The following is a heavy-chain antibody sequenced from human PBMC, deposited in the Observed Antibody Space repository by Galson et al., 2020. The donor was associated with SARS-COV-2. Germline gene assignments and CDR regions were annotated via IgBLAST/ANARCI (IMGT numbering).Heavy chain of an antibody. CDR2: IYPNGRT. J-gene: IGHJ2*01. CDR3: ARQGVNMIVVVTGPGWYFDL. Sequence: SETLSLTCAVSGYSISTTNYWGWVRQPPGKGLEWTGSIYPNGRTYYNPSLKSRVTISVDTSKNQFSLRLNAVTAADTALYYCARQGVNMIVVVTGPGWYFDLWGRGTLVTVSS. D-gene: IGHD3-22*01. V-gene: IGHV4-38-2*01. CDR1: GYSISTTNY.